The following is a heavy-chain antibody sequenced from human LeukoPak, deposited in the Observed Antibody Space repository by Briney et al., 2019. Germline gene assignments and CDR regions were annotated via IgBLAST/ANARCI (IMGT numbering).Heavy chain of an antibody. CDR3: ARVGWFTTGSFWFDP. CDR1: GGTFSSYA. D-gene: IGHD4-17*01. V-gene: IGHV1-18*01. Sequence: ASVKVSCKASGGTFSSYAISWVRQAPGQGLEWMGWISAYNGNTNYAQKLQGRVTMTTDTSTSTAYMELRSLRSDDTAVYYCARVGWFTTGSFWFDPWGQGTLVTVSS. J-gene: IGHJ5*02. CDR2: ISAYNGNT.